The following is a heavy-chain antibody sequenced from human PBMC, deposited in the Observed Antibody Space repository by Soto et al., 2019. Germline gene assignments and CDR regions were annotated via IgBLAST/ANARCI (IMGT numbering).Heavy chain of an antibody. V-gene: IGHV1-18*01. Sequence: GASVKVSCKASGYTFTSYGISWVRQAPGQGLEWMGWISAYNGNTNYAQKLQGRVTMTTDTSTSTAYMELRSLRSDDTAVYYCARVPGSDSGYYYGWADYWGQGTLVTVSS. CDR1: GYTFTSYG. J-gene: IGHJ4*02. CDR2: ISAYNGNT. D-gene: IGHD3-22*01. CDR3: ARVPGSDSGYYYGWADY.